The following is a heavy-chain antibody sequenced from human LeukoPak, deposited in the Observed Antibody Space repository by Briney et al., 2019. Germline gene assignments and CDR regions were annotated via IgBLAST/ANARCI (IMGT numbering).Heavy chain of an antibody. V-gene: IGHV3-30*02. CDR3: AKGGSRGTYYFDY. J-gene: IGHJ4*02. Sequence: PGGSLRLSCAASGFTVSSNYMSWVRQAPGKGLEWVTFIRYDGSNKYYADSVKGRFIISRDNSKNTLNLQMNSLRPDDTAVYYCAKGGSRGTYYFDYWGRGILVTVSS. D-gene: IGHD1-26*01. CDR2: IRYDGSNK. CDR1: GFTVSSNY.